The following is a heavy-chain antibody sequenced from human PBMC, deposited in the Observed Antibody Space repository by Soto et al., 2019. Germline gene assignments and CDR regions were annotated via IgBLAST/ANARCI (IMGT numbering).Heavy chain of an antibody. J-gene: IGHJ6*03. D-gene: IGHD6-6*01. CDR3: ARRPPEVAARPYYYYYYMDV. CDR2: IHYSGST. V-gene: IGHV4-39*01. CDR1: GGSISSSSYY. Sequence: QLQLQESGPGLVKPSETLSLTCTVSGGSISSSSYYWGWIRQPPGKGLEWIGSIHYSGSTYYNPSLKSRVTISVDTSKNQFSLKRSSVTAADTAVYYCARRPPEVAARPYYYYYYMDVWGKGTTVTVSS.